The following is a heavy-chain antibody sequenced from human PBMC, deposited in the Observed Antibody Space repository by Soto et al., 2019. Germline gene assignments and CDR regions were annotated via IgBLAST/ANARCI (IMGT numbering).Heavy chain of an antibody. CDR3: TRAAIKGELLDY. J-gene: IGHJ4*02. CDR1: GFTFSSYA. Sequence: GGSLRLSCAASGFTFSSYAMSWVRQAPGKGLEWVALIWHDGSNKGYADSVKGRFTISRDNSKNTVNLQMNSLRVEDTAVYYCTRAAIKGELLDYWGQGTQVTVSS. D-gene: IGHD1-26*01. V-gene: IGHV3-33*08. CDR2: IWHDGSNK.